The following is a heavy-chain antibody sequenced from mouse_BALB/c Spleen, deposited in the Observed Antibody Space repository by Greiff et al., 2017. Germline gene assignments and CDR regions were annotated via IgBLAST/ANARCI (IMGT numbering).Heavy chain of an antibody. CDR3: ARRVQDYFDY. CDR2: INPGSGGT. J-gene: IGHJ2*01. CDR1: GYAFTNYL. V-gene: IGHV1-54*03. D-gene: IGHD2-14*01. Sequence: QQSGAELVRPGTSVKVSCKASGYAFTNYLIEWVKQRPGQGLEWIGVINPGSGGTNYNEKFKGKATLTADKSSSTAYMQLSSLTSDDSAVYFCARRVQDYFDYWGQGTTLTVSS.